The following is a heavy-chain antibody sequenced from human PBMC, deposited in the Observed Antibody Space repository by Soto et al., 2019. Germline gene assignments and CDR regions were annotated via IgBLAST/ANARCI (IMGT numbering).Heavy chain of an antibody. CDR1: RGSFCSYA. CDR3: ARDQSKMYYDFWSGKGSYYYYGMDV. J-gene: IGHJ6*02. V-gene: IGHV1-69*13. Sequence: SVPVSYTASRGSFCSYASSWVRQAPGQGIEWLGGIFPILGTANYAQKFQGRVTITADESTSTAYMELSSLRSEDTAVYYCARDQSKMYYDFWSGKGSYYYYGMDVWGQGTTVTVSS. D-gene: IGHD3-3*01. CDR2: IFPILGTA.